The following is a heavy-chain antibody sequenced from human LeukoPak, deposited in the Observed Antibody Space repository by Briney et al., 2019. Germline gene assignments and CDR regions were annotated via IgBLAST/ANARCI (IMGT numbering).Heavy chain of an antibody. J-gene: IGHJ2*01. V-gene: IGHV1-18*01. D-gene: IGHD3-22*01. CDR1: GYTFTSYG. CDR3: AREDYYDSSGYYPPLGYFDL. CDR2: ISAYNGNT. Sequence: ASVKVSCKASGYTFTSYGISWVRQAPGQGLEWMGWISAYNGNTNYAQKLQGRVTMTTDTSTSTAYMELRSLRSDDTAVYYCAREDYYDSSGYYPPLGYFDLWGRGTLVTVSS.